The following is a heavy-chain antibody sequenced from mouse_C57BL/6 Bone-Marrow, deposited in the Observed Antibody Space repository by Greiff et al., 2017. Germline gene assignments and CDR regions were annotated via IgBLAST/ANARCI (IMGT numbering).Heavy chain of an antibody. V-gene: IGHV5-17*01. Sequence: EVKVVESGGGLVKPGGSLKLSCAASGFTFSDYGMHWVRQAPEKGLEWVAYISSGSSTIYYADTVKGRFTISRDNAKNTLFLQMTSLRSEDTAMYYCASRGNYSNYSYAMDYWGQGTSVTVSS. CDR1: GFTFSDYG. CDR3: ASRGNYSNYSYAMDY. D-gene: IGHD2-5*01. CDR2: ISSGSSTI. J-gene: IGHJ4*01.